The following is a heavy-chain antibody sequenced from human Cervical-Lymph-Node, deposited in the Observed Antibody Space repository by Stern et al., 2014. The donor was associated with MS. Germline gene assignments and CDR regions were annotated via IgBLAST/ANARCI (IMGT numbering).Heavy chain of an antibody. V-gene: IGHV4-59*01. CDR3: ARGRDIWGSYSGGPKDFFEY. D-gene: IGHD3-10*01. CDR2: IYYSGSA. J-gene: IGHJ4*02. Sequence: QVQLQESGPGVVKPSETLSLTCSVSGGAINSYYWTWIRQSPGKGLEWIGNIYYSGSANYTSSLKNRITISMDTSKKQFSLRLTSVTTADTAVYYCARGRDIWGSYSGGPKDFFEYWGQGILVTVSS. CDR1: GGAINSYY.